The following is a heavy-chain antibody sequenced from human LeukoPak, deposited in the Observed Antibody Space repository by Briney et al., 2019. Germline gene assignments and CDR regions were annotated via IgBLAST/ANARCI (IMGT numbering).Heavy chain of an antibody. Sequence: PSETLSLTCTVSGGSISSYYWSWIRQPPGKGLEWIGSIYHSGSTYYNPSLKSRVTISVDTSKNQFSLKLSSVTAADTAVFYCARTTSGYYYYYYMDVWGKGTTVTISS. CDR3: ARTTSGYYYYYYMDV. J-gene: IGHJ6*03. CDR2: IYHSGST. V-gene: IGHV4-59*01. CDR1: GGSISSYY. D-gene: IGHD1-14*01.